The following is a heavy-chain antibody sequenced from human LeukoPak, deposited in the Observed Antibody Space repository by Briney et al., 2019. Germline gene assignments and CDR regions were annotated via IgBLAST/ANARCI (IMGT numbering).Heavy chain of an antibody. Sequence: PGGALSLSCVVSGFTISKARVNWVRLAPGKGLEWIGRIESASVSGTADYAAPVKGIFTISRDDSTHTVHLHMSGLKTEDTALYYCATVPGITAYGEVVDYWGQGTLVTISS. V-gene: IGHV3-15*04. J-gene: IGHJ4*02. CDR2: IESASVSGTA. CDR1: GFTISKAR. CDR3: ATVPGITAYGEVVDY. D-gene: IGHD3-3*01.